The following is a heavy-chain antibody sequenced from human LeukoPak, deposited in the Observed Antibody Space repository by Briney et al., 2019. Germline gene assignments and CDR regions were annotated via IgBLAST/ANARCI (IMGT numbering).Heavy chain of an antibody. D-gene: IGHD3-9*01. CDR2: ISGSGGST. J-gene: IGHJ4*02. CDR3: AKDNVLRYFDWLSN. CDR1: GFTVSSNY. V-gene: IGHV3-23*01. Sequence: GGSLRLSCEASGFTVSSNYMSWVRLAPGKGLERVSAISGSGGSTYYADSVKGRFTISRDNSKNTLYLQMNSLRAEDTAVYYCAKDNVLRYFDWLSNWGQGTLVTVSS.